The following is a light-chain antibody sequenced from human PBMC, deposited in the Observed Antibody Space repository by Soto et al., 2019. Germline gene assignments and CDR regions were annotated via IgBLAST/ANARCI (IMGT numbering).Light chain of an antibody. CDR1: QGISSY. Sequence: IQLTQSPSSLSASVGDRVTITCRASQGISSYLAWYQQKPGKAPKLLIYAASSLQSGVPSWFSGSGSGTDFTLTISSLQPEDFATYYCQQLNSFPNTFGQGTKLEIK. V-gene: IGKV1-9*01. CDR2: AAS. J-gene: IGKJ2*01. CDR3: QQLNSFPNT.